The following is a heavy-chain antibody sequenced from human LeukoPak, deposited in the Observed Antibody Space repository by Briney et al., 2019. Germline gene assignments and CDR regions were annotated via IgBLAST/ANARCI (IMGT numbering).Heavy chain of an antibody. CDR2: MNPNSGNT. CDR3: ASSGYCSGGSCYSGFDP. J-gene: IGHJ5*02. CDR1: GYTFTSYD. V-gene: IGHV1-8*01. Sequence: ASVKVSCKASGYTFTSYDINWVRQATGQGLEWMGWMNPNSGNTGYAQKFQGRVTMTGNTSISTAYMELSSLRSEDTAVYYCASSGYCSGGSCYSGFDPWGQGTLVTVSS. D-gene: IGHD2-15*01.